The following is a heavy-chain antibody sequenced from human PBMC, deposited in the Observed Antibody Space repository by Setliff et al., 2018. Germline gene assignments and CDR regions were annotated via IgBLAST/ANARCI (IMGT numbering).Heavy chain of an antibody. CDR1: GDPMSSCRYY. V-gene: IGHV4-61*09. CDR3: ARGLDNGGYRYNRMGYLDP. Sequence: SETLSLTCTVSGDPMSSCRYYWAWIRQPAGKGLEWIGQSYTRWSTNYNPSLKMRGTISLDTSKNQFSLRLRSVSAAGTAVYYCARGLDNGGYRYNRMGYLDPWGQGTLVTVSS. J-gene: IGHJ5*02. D-gene: IGHD3-22*01. CDR2: SYTRWST.